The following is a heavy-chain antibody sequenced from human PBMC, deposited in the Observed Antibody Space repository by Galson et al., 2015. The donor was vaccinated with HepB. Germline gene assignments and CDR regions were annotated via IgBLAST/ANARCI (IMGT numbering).Heavy chain of an antibody. Sequence: SVKVSCKASGVTLNSYTVTWVRQAPGQGLQWMGGIIPFSGVVNYAQQFQGRLTITADESRTTAYMELSSLKSEDTAVYFCARGNPITVYWGQGTLVTVSS. CDR1: GVTLNSYT. CDR2: IIPFSGVV. J-gene: IGHJ4*02. CDR3: ARGNPITVY. D-gene: IGHD3-3*01. V-gene: IGHV1-69*13.